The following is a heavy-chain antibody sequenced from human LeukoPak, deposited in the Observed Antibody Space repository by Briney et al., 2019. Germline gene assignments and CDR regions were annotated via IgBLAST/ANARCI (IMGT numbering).Heavy chain of an antibody. V-gene: IGHV3-48*03. D-gene: IGHD3-22*01. J-gene: IGHJ4*02. CDR2: ISSSGSTI. Sequence: GGSLRLSCAASGVTFSSYEMNWVRQAPGKGLEWVSYISSSGSTIYYADSVKGRFTISRDNAKNSLYLQMNSLRAEDTAVYYCARDRVYYYDSSDNFDYWGQGTLVTVSS. CDR1: GVTFSSYE. CDR3: ARDRVYYYDSSDNFDY.